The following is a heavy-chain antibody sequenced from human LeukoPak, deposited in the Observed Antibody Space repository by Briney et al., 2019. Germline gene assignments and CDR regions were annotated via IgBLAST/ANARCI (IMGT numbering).Heavy chain of an antibody. CDR1: GGSISSGGYY. Sequence: PSETLSLTCTVSGGSISSGGYYWSWIRQPPGKGLEWIGYIYHSGSTYYNPSLKSRVTISVDRSKNQFSLKLSSVTAADTAVYYCARDPPYGGYFNWGQGTLVTVSS. CDR3: ARDPPYGGYFN. J-gene: IGHJ4*02. CDR2: IYHSGST. V-gene: IGHV4-30-2*01. D-gene: IGHD5-12*01.